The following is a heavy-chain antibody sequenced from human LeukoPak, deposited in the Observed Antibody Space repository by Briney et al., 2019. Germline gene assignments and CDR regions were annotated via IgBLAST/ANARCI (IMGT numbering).Heavy chain of an antibody. CDR3: ARDLTEPNCSGGSCYSLDY. J-gene: IGHJ4*02. CDR1: GGTFSSYA. D-gene: IGHD2-15*01. CDR2: IIPIFGTA. V-gene: IGHV1-69*05. Sequence: SVKVSCKASGGTFSSYAISWVRQAPGQGLEWMGGIIPIFGTANYAQKFQGRVTITRDTSASTAYMELSSLRSEDTAVCYCARDLTEPNCSGGSCYSLDYWGQGTLVTVSS.